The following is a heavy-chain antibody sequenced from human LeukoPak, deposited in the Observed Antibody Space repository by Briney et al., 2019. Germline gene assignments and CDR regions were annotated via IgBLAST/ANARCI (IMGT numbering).Heavy chain of an antibody. CDR2: IHSSGST. J-gene: IGHJ5*02. CDR1: GGSLSRSNYY. CDR3: ARRRGGSSEVDL. Sequence: SETLSLTCTVSGGSLSRSNYYWRWIRQPPGKGLEWIGNIHSSGSTYYNPSLKSRVTISVDTSKNQFSLKLSSVTAADTAVYYCARRRGGSSEVDLWGQGTVVTVS. V-gene: IGHV4-39*01. D-gene: IGHD6-6*01.